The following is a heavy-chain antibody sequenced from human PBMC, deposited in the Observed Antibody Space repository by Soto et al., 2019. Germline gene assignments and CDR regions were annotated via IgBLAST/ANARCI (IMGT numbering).Heavy chain of an antibody. Sequence: QITLKESGPTLVKPTQTLTLTCTFSGFSLSTRGVGVGWIRQPPGKALEWLAVIYWDDDKRYSPSLKSRLTITKDTSKNQVVLTMTTMDPVDTATYSCAHRDYFDFWGQGALVTVSS. J-gene: IGHJ4*02. CDR2: IYWDDDK. CDR1: GFSLSTRGVG. CDR3: AHRDYFDF. V-gene: IGHV2-5*02.